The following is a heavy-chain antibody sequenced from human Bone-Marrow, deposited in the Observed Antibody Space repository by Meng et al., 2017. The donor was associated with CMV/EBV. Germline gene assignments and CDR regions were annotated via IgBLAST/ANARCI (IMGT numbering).Heavy chain of an antibody. D-gene: IGHD3-9*01. Sequence: GESLQMSCAASGFTVSSNYMSWVRQAPGKGLEWVSVIYSGGSTYYADSVKGRFTISRDNSKNALYLQMNSLRAEDTAVYYCAIPYYDILTGYYEGAFDIWVQGTMDPVSS. CDR1: GFTVSSNY. J-gene: IGHJ3*02. V-gene: IGHV3-66*02. CDR3: AIPYYDILTGYYEGAFDI. CDR2: IYSGGST.